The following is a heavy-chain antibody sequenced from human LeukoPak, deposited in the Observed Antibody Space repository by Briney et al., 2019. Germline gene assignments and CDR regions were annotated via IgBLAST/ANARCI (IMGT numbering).Heavy chain of an antibody. V-gene: IGHV3-74*01. CDR3: VRDWGYDSSGYWQKYFDT. J-gene: IGHJ4*02. D-gene: IGHD3-22*01. CDR2: INHDGSST. Sequence: WGSLRLSCATSGFTLSTFWMHWVRQAPGKGLVWVSRINHDGSSTNYADSVKGRFTISRDNAKNTLYLQMNSLRAEDTAVYYCVRDWGYDSSGYWQKYFDTWGQGTLVTVSS. CDR1: GFTLSTFW.